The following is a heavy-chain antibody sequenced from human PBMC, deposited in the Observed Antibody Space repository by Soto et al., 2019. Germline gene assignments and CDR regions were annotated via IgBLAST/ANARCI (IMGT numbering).Heavy chain of an antibody. CDR2: IDPSDSYT. V-gene: IGHV5-10-1*01. CDR1: VYSFISYW. Sequence: GQPLQISCKVSVYSFISYWISWVRQMTGKGLEWMGRIDPSDSYTNYSPSFQGHVTISADKSISTAYLQWSSLKASDTAMYYCASHPTVTQYYYGMDVWGQGTTVTVSS. J-gene: IGHJ6*02. D-gene: IGHD4-4*01. CDR3: ASHPTVTQYYYGMDV.